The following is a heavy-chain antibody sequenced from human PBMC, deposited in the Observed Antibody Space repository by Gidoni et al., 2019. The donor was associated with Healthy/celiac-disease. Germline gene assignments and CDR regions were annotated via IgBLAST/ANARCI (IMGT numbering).Heavy chain of an antibody. D-gene: IGHD2-2*01. CDR2: IYTSGST. CDR3: ARGVYCSSTSCYPYYFDY. J-gene: IGHJ4*02. V-gene: IGHV4-4*07. Sequence: QVQLQESGPGLVKPSETLSLTCTVSGGSTSSCYWSWIRPPAGKGLEWIGRIYTSGSTTYNPSLKSRVTMSVDTSKNQFSLKLSSVTAADTAVYYCARGVYCSSTSCYPYYFDYWGQGTLVTVSS. CDR1: GGSTSSCY.